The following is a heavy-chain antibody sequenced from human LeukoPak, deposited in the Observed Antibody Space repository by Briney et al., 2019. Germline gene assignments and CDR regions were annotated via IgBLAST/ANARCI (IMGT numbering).Heavy chain of an antibody. CDR3: ARQNPAAAGQGLDY. V-gene: IGHV4-59*08. D-gene: IGHD6-13*01. Sequence: SETLSLTCTVSGGSITSYYWSWMRQPPGEGLEWIGYIYYSGTTNYNPSLRSRITISVDTSKNQFSLKLSSVTAADTAVYYCARQNPAAAGQGLDYWGQGALVTVSS. J-gene: IGHJ4*02. CDR2: IYYSGTT. CDR1: GGSITSYY.